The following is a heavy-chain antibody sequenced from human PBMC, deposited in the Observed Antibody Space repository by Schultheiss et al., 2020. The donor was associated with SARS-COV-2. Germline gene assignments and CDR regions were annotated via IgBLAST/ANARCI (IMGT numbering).Heavy chain of an antibody. V-gene: IGHV3-48*04. CDR2: ISSSGSTI. CDR3: TTDRSWFGELDY. D-gene: IGHD3-10*01. J-gene: IGHJ4*02. CDR1: GFTFSSYW. Sequence: GGSLRLSCAASGFTFSSYWMHWVRQAPGKGLEWVSYISSSGSTIYYADSVKGRFTISRDNAKNSLYLQMNSLRAEDTAVYYCTTDRSWFGELDYWGQGTLVTVSS.